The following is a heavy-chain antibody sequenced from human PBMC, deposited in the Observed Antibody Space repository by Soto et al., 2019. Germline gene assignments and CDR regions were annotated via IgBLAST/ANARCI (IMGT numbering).Heavy chain of an antibody. CDR1: RFTFSNYG. Sequence: QVQLVESGGGVVQPGRSLRLSCAASRFTFSNYGMHWVRQTPGKGLEWVAVISYDGSNKYYADSVKGRFTISRDNSKNTLYLQMNSLRAEHTAVYYCVKGGYHYFDYWGQGTLVTVSS. J-gene: IGHJ4*02. CDR2: ISYDGSNK. D-gene: IGHD5-12*01. CDR3: VKGGYHYFDY. V-gene: IGHV3-30*18.